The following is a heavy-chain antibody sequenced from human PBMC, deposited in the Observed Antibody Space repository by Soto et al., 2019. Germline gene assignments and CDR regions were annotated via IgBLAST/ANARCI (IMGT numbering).Heavy chain of an antibody. V-gene: IGHV3-33*01. Sequence: PGGSLRLSCAASGFTFSSYGMHWVRQAPGKGLEWVAVIWYDGSNKYYADSVKGRFTISRDNSKNTLYLQMNSLRAEDTAVYYCARDHQSYIASAPDAFDIWGQGTMVTVSS. D-gene: IGHD6-13*01. CDR3: ARDHQSYIASAPDAFDI. CDR2: IWYDGSNK. J-gene: IGHJ3*02. CDR1: GFTFSSYG.